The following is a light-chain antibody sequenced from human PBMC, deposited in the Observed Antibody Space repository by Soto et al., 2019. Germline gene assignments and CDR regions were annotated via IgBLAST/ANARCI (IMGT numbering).Light chain of an antibody. CDR2: DTS. Sequence: QAVVTQEPSLTVSPGGTVTLTCGSSTGAVTNDHYPYWFQQKPGQAPRTLIYDTSNKHSWTPARFSGFLLGGKAALTLSGAQPEDEADYYCLLSYSGDRPVVFGGGTKLTVL. CDR1: TGAVTNDHY. J-gene: IGLJ2*01. CDR3: LLSYSGDRPVV. V-gene: IGLV7-46*01.